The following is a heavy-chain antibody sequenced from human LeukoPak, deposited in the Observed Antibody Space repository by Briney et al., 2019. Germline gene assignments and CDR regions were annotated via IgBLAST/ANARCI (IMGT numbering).Heavy chain of an antibody. V-gene: IGHV1-2*02. D-gene: IGHD1-26*01. CDR1: GYTLTDYY. CDR3: ARDWRGSYFPDF. J-gene: IGHJ4*02. Sequence: ASVKVPCKASGYTLTDYYMHRVRQAPGQGLEWMGWINPNSGDTNYAQNFQGRVTMTRDTSISTAYMELSRLTSDDTAIYYCARDWRGSYFPDFWGQGTLVTVSS. CDR2: INPNSGDT.